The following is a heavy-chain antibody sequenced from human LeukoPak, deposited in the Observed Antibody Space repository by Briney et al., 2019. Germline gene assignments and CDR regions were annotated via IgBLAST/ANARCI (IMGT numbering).Heavy chain of an antibody. CDR3: ARKRILSDNWFDP. CDR2: ISSSGSTI. J-gene: IGHJ5*02. V-gene: IGHV3-11*04. CDR1: GFTFNDYY. Sequence: GGSLRLSCAASGFTFNDYYMSWIRQAPGKGLEWVSYISSSGSTIYYADSVKGRFTISRDSAKNSLCLQMNSLRAEDTAVYYCARKRILSDNWFDPWGQGTLVTVSS. D-gene: IGHD3-9*01.